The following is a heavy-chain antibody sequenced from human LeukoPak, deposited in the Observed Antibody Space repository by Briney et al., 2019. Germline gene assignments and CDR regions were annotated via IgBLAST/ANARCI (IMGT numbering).Heavy chain of an antibody. Sequence: SVKVSCKASGGTFSSYAISWVRQAPGQGLEWMGGIIPIFGTANYAQKFQGRVTITADESTSTAYMELSNLRSEDTAVYYCARASGLTVTTFDYWGQGTLVTVSS. CDR2: IIPIFGTA. V-gene: IGHV1-69*01. CDR1: GGTFSSYA. CDR3: ARASGLTVTTFDY. J-gene: IGHJ4*02. D-gene: IGHD4-17*01.